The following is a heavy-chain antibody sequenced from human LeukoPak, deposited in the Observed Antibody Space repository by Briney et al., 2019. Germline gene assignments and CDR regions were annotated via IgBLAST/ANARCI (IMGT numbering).Heavy chain of an antibody. V-gene: IGHV4-39*07. J-gene: IGHJ4*02. CDR2: IYYSGST. Sequence: SETLSLTCTVSGGSISSSSYYWGWIRQPPGKGLEWIGSIYYSGSTYYNPSLKSRVTISVDTSKNQFSLKLSSATAADTAVYYCARDPYCSSTSCYGPMYYFDYWGQGTLVTVSS. CDR1: GGSISSSSYY. D-gene: IGHD2-2*01. CDR3: ARDPYCSSTSCYGPMYYFDY.